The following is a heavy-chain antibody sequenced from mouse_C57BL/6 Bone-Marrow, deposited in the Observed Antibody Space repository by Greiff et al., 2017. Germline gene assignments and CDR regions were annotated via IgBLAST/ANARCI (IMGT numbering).Heavy chain of an antibody. V-gene: IGHV14-4*01. D-gene: IGHD1-1*01. J-gene: IGHJ2*01. CDR3: TPYYYGSSPYYFDY. Sequence: VQLQQSGAELVRPGASVKLSCTASGFNIKDDYMHWVKQRPEQGLEWIGWIDPENGDTEYASKFQGKATIAADTSSNTAYLQLSSLTSEDTAVYYCTPYYYGSSPYYFDYWGQGTTLTGSS. CDR2: IDPENGDT. CDR1: GFNIKDDY.